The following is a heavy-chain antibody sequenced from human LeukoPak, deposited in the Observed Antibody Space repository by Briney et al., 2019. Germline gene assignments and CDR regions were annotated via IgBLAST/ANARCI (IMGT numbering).Heavy chain of an antibody. D-gene: IGHD3-22*01. Sequence: PSETPSLICTVSGGSISNYYWTWIRQPAGKGLEWIGRIYTSGSTNYNPSLKSRVTMSVDTSKNQFSLKMSSVTAADTAVYYCARGYYDSSGYSFDYWGQGTLVTVSS. CDR1: GGSISNYY. CDR2: IYTSGST. V-gene: IGHV4-4*07. CDR3: ARGYYDSSGYSFDY. J-gene: IGHJ4*02.